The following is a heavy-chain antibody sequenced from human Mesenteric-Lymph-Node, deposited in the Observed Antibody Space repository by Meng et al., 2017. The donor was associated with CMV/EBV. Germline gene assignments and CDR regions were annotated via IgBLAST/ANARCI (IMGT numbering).Heavy chain of an antibody. J-gene: IGHJ4*02. Sequence: SLKISCAASGFTFDDYAMHWVRQVPGKGLEWVSGISWNSGRRGYADSVKGRFSISRDNGKNSMYLQINSLRAEDMALYYCVKDICRDGWGGGTSCFLEDWGQGTLVTVSS. V-gene: IGHV3-9*03. CDR3: VKDICRDGWGGGTSCFLED. CDR2: ISWNSGRR. D-gene: IGHD2-2*01. CDR1: GFTFDDYA.